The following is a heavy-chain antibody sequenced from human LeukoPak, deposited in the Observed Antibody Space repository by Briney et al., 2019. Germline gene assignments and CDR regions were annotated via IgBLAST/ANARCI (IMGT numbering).Heavy chain of an antibody. CDR2: IYYSGST. J-gene: IGHJ3*02. CDR3: ARDPLGGDAFDI. CDR1: GGSISSGGYS. V-gene: IGHV4-31*03. Sequence: KSSETLSLTCTVSGGSISSGGYSWSWIRQHPGKGLEWIGYIYYSGSTYYNPSLKSRVTISVDTSKNQSSLKLSSVTAADTAVYYCARDPLGGDAFDIWGQGTLVTVSS. D-gene: IGHD3-16*01.